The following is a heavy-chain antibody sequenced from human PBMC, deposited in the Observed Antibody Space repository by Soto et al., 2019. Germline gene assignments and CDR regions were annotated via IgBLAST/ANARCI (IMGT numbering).Heavy chain of an antibody. D-gene: IGHD4-17*01. CDR1: GFTFSSYA. CDR3: ARDDYGDYVPIYYYYGMDV. V-gene: IGHV3-30-3*01. J-gene: IGHJ6*02. Sequence: GGSLRLSCVASGFTFSSYAMHWVRQAPGKGLEWVAVISYDGSNKYYADSVKGRFTISRDNSKNTLYLQMNSLRAEDTAVYYCARDDYGDYVPIYYYYGMDVWGQGTTVTVSS. CDR2: ISYDGSNK.